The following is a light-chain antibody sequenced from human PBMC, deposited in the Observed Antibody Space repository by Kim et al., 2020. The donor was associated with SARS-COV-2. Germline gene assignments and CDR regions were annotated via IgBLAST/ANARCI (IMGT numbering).Light chain of an antibody. V-gene: IGKV1-39*01. CDR1: QSITNY. CDR2: AAS. J-gene: IGKJ1*01. CDR3: QQIYTMPRT. Sequence: DIQLTQSPSSLSASVGDRVTITCRASQSITNYLNWYQQKPGKAPKVLIYAASSLQSGVPSRFSGSGSGTDFTLTISSLQPDDFATYYCQQIYTMPRTLGPGTKGDIK.